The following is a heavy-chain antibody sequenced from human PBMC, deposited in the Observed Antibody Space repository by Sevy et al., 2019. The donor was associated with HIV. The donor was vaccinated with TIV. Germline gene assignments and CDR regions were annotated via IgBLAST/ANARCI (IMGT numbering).Heavy chain of an antibody. V-gene: IGHV3-9*01. D-gene: IGHD1-26*01. CDR2: ISWNSGDI. CDR1: GFTFIDYT. CDR3: AKEEWDLDAFDV. Sequence: LRLSCAASGFTFIDYTMHWVRQVPGKGLEWVSGISWNSGDIDYADSVKGRFTISRDNAKNSLYLQMNSLRVEDTALYYCAKEEWDLDAFDVWGQGTMVTVSS. J-gene: IGHJ3*01.